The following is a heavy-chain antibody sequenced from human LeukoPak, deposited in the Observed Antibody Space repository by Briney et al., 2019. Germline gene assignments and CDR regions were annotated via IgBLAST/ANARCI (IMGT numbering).Heavy chain of an antibody. J-gene: IGHJ5*02. V-gene: IGHV1-69*05. Sequence: ASVKVSCKASGGTFSSYAISWVRQAPGQGLEWMGGIIPIFGTANYAQKFQGRVTTTTDESTSTAYMELSSLRSEDTAVYYCARERGHSYGRGSWFDPWGQGTLVTVSS. CDR3: ARERGHSYGRGSWFDP. D-gene: IGHD5-18*01. CDR1: GGTFSSYA. CDR2: IIPIFGTA.